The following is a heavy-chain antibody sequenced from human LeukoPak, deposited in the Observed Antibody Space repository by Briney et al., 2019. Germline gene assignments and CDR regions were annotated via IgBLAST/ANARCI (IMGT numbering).Heavy chain of an antibody. J-gene: IGHJ5*02. Sequence: QSGGSLRLSCAASGFTFDDYGMSGVRQAPGKGLEWVSGINWNGGSTGYADSVKGRFTISRDNAKNSLYLQMNSLRAEDTAVYCCAKDKYGSSWGQGTLVTVFS. CDR3: AKDKYGSS. V-gene: IGHV3-20*04. D-gene: IGHD2-15*01. CDR1: GFTFDDYG. CDR2: INWNGGST.